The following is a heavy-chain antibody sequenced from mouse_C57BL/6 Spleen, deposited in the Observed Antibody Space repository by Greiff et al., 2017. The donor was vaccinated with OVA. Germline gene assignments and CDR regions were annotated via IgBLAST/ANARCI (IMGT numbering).Heavy chain of an antibody. J-gene: IGHJ4*01. D-gene: IGHD1-1*01. CDR3: ARDGSSYDYAMDY. Sequence: VKLVESGAELARPGASVKLSCKASGYTFTSYGISWVKQRTGQGLEWIGEIYPRSGNTYYNEKFKGKATLTADKSSSTAYMELRSLTSEDSAVYFCARDGSSYDYAMDYWGQGTSVTVSS. CDR1: GYTFTSYG. V-gene: IGHV1-81*01. CDR2: IYPRSGNT.